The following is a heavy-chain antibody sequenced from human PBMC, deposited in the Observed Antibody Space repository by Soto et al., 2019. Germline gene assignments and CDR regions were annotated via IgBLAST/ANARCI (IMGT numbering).Heavy chain of an antibody. CDR2: IYSGGIT. J-gene: IGHJ4*02. CDR1: GFKVSSSY. D-gene: IGHD4-17*01. CDR3: AKVTVREAYFDY. V-gene: IGHV3-53*01. Sequence: AVSLRLSCDTSGFKVSSSYMSWVRQAPGKGLEWVSVIYSGGITYYADSVKVRFTISRDNSKNTLYLQMNSLRAEDTAVYYCAKVTVREAYFDYSGQGT.